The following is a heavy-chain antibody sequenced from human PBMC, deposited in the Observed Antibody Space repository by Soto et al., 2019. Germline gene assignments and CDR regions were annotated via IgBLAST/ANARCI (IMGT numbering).Heavy chain of an antibody. J-gene: IGHJ4*02. V-gene: IGHV4-4*02. Sequence: XTLSLPSAVSGGSFTSNKWWTWVRQPPGQGLEWIGEIYRTGSTNYNPSLKSRVTISLYKSENQFSLKVTSMTAADTAVYYCASRDPGTSVDYWGQGTLGTVSS. CDR1: GGSFTSNKW. D-gene: IGHD1-7*01. CDR2: IYRTGST. CDR3: ASRDPGTSVDY.